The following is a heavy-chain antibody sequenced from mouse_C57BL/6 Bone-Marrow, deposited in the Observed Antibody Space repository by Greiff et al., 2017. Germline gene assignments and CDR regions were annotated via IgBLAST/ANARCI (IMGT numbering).Heavy chain of an antibody. CDR3: TRSLIYYGTNY. D-gene: IGHD1-1*01. Sequence: VQLQQSGAELVKPGASVKLSCTASGFNIKDYYIHWVKQRTEQGLEWIGRIDPEDGETKYAPKFQDKATIPADTSSNTAYLQLSSLTSEDTSVYYCTRSLIYYGTNYRGQGTTLTGSS. V-gene: IGHV14-2*01. CDR2: IDPEDGET. J-gene: IGHJ2*01. CDR1: GFNIKDYY.